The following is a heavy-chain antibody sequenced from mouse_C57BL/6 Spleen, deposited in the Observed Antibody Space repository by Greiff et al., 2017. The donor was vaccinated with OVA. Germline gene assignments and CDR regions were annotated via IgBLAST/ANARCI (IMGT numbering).Heavy chain of an antibody. Sequence: DVKLVESEGGLVQPGSSMKLSCTASGFTFSDYYMAWVRQVPEKGLEWVATINYDGSSTYYLDSLKSRFIISSDNAKNILYLQMSSLKSEDTATYYCAGVVTTVVAYYFDYWGQGTTLTVSS. CDR2: INYDGSST. CDR1: GFTFSDYY. D-gene: IGHD1-1*01. J-gene: IGHJ2*01. V-gene: IGHV5-16*01. CDR3: AGVVTTVVAYYFDY.